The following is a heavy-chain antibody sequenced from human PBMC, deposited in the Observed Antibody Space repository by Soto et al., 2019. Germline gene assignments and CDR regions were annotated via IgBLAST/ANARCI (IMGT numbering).Heavy chain of an antibody. CDR1: GGSTSNGGYS. V-gene: IGHV4-30-2*01. CDR3: VRDRGGGSGNFPQSLCMDA. D-gene: IGHD3-10*01. J-gene: IGHJ6*04. CDR2: IYPTGTT. Sequence: SETLSLTCSVSGGSTSNGGYSWSWIRQAPGKGLEWLGYIYPTGTTSHNPSLKNRVTISLDRSRNQFSLRLTFVTAADTAIYYCVRDRGGGSGNFPQSLCMDAWGGRISVTVSS.